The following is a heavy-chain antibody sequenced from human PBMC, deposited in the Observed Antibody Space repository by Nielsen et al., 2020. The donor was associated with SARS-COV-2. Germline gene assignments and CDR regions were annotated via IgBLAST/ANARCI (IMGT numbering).Heavy chain of an antibody. CDR1: GGSVSSGSYY. Sequence: SETLSLTCTVSGGSVSSGSYYWSWIRQPPGKGLEWIGYIYYSGSTNYNPSLKSRVTISVDTSKNQFSLKLSSVTAADTAVYYCARWGDDYGDYASFDYWGQGTLVTVSS. J-gene: IGHJ4*02. CDR3: ARWGDDYGDYASFDY. D-gene: IGHD4-17*01. V-gene: IGHV4-61*01. CDR2: IYYSGST.